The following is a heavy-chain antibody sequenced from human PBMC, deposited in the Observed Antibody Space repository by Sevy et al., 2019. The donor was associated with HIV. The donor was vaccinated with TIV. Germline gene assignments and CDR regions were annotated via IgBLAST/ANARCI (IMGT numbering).Heavy chain of an antibody. V-gene: IGHV3-74*01. Sequence: GGSLRLSCAASGFTFSSYWMHWVRQAPGKGLVWVSRINSDGSSTSYADSVKGRFTISRDNAKNTLYLQMNSLRAEDTAVYYCARDCVVVYYYYYMDVWGKGTTVSVSS. CDR2: INSDGSST. CDR3: ARDCVVVYYYYYMDV. J-gene: IGHJ6*03. D-gene: IGHD2-15*01. CDR1: GFTFSSYW.